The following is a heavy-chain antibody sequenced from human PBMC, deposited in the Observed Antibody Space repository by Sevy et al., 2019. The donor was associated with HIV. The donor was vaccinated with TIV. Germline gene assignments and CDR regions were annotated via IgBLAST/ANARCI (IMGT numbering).Heavy chain of an antibody. CDR1: GFTFSSYA. J-gene: IGHJ3*02. CDR2: ISYDGSNT. CDR3: ARFPPQRAFDI. V-gene: IGHV3-30*04. Sequence: GGSLRLSCVGSGFTFSSYALHWVRQAPDKGLEWVAVISYDGSNTYYADSVKGRFTISRDNSKNTLYLQMNSLRADDPAAFYCARFPPQRAFDIWGQGTTVTVSS.